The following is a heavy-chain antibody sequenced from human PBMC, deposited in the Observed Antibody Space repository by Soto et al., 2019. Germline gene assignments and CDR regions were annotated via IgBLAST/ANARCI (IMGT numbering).Heavy chain of an antibody. V-gene: IGHV4-59*01. Sequence: SETLSLTCSVSGGSISGYYWSWIRQPPGKGLEWIGYIYYSGSTNYNPSLKSRVTISVDTSKNQFSLKLSSVTAADTAVYYCARDPTAMGNGIFDYWGQGTLVTVSS. CDR3: ARDPTAMGNGIFDY. J-gene: IGHJ4*02. CDR1: GGSISGYY. CDR2: IYYSGST. D-gene: IGHD5-18*01.